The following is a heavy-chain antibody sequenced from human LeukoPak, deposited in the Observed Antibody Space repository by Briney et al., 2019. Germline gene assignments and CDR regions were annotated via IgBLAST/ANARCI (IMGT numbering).Heavy chain of an antibody. D-gene: IGHD6-19*01. CDR3: ATLNTSGWYFDY. CDR2: IYYSWGN. Sequence: SETLSLTCTVSGGSISNVGYYWAWIRQPPGKGLEWIGNIYYSWGNYCNPSLKSRLTVSVDTSNNQFSLKLTSVTAADAAVYYCATLNTSGWYFDYWGQGTLVTVSS. J-gene: IGHJ4*02. CDR1: GGSISNVGYY. V-gene: IGHV4-39*01.